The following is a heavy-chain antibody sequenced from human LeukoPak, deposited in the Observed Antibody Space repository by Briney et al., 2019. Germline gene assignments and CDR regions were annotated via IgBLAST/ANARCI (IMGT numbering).Heavy chain of an antibody. J-gene: IGHJ4*02. CDR2: IYYSERT. D-gene: IGHD6-19*01. V-gene: IGHV4-59*08. CDR3: VRRDNTGWNYFDH. Sequence: SETLSLTCTVSGGSINSHYWSWIRQPPGKGLQWFGVIYYSERTNYNPSLRSRVTMSVDTSKNQLSPKLPSVLAADTAMYYCVRRDNTGWNYFDHWGQGSLVTVSS. CDR1: GGSINSHY.